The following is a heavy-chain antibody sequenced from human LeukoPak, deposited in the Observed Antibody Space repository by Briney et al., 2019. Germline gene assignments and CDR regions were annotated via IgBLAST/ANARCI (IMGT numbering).Heavy chain of an antibody. CDR2: INIGGTNT. CDR3: ATDGAGFDT. Sequence: GGSLRLSCAASGFTFNDYYMSWIRQAPGKGLEWLSYINIGGTNTHYADSVKGRFTISRDNAKKSLYLEMNNLRAEDTAVYYCATDGAGFDTWGQGVPVTDSS. CDR1: GFTFNDYY. J-gene: IGHJ5*02. V-gene: IGHV3-11*01.